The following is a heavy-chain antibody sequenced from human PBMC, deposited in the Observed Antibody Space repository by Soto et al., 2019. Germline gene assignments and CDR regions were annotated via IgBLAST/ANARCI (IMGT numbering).Heavy chain of an antibody. CDR3: AKDEGITIFGVVIKYYGMDV. V-gene: IGHV3-30*18. J-gene: IGHJ6*02. CDR1: GFTFSSYG. Sequence: PGGSLRLSCAASGFTFSSYGMHWVRQAPGKGLEWVAVISYDGSNKYYADSVKGRFTISRDNSKNTLYLQMNSLRAEDTAVYHCAKDEGITIFGVVIKYYGMDVWGQGTTVTVSS. D-gene: IGHD3-3*01. CDR2: ISYDGSNK.